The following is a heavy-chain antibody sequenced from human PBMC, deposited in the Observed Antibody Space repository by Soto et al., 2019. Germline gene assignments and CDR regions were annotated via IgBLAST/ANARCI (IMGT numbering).Heavy chain of an antibody. Sequence: PGGSLRLSCAASGFTFSSYSMNWVRQAPGKGLEWVSSISSSSSYIYYADSVKGRFTISRDNAKNSLYLQMNSLRAEDTAVYYCARGGPFGSSWTFDYWGQGTLVTVSS. CDR2: ISSSSSYI. D-gene: IGHD6-13*01. CDR3: ARGGPFGSSWTFDY. V-gene: IGHV3-21*01. CDR1: GFTFSSYS. J-gene: IGHJ4*02.